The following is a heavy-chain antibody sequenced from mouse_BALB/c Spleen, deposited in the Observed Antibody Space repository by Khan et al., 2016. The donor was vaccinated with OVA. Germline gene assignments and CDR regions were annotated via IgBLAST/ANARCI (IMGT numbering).Heavy chain of an antibody. CDR2: ISSGGHYT. J-gene: IGHJ4*01. CDR3: ARSNTKAKGDYYAMDY. V-gene: IGHV5-6*01. D-gene: IGHD1-2*01. Sequence: EVELVESGGDLVKPGGSLKLSCAASGFTFSSYGMSWVRQTPDKRLEWVATISSGGHYTYFPDSVRGRFTISRDNAKNTLYLQMSSLKSEDTAMYYCARSNTKAKGDYYAMDYWGQGTSVTVSS. CDR1: GFTFSSYG.